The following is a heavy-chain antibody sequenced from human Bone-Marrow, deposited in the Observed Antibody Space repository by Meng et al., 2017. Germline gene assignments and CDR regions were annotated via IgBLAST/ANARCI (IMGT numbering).Heavy chain of an antibody. J-gene: IGHJ4*02. Sequence: QVQLVESGGGLVEPGGSLRFSCADSGFTFSDYYMRWIRQAPGKGLEWFSHISSSGSIKYYAESVKGRFTISRDNAKNSLYLQMNSLRAEDTAVYYCARRYSSGWFFDYWGQGSLVTVSS. V-gene: IGHV3-11*01. CDR2: ISSSGSIK. CDR3: ARRYSSGWFFDY. D-gene: IGHD6-19*01. CDR1: GFTFSDYY.